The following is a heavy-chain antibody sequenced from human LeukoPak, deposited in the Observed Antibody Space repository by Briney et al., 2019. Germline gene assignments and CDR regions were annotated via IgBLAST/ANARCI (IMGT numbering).Heavy chain of an antibody. CDR1: GGSISSYY. D-gene: IGHD3-16*02. V-gene: IGHV4-59*12. J-gene: IGHJ4*02. CDR2: IYYSGST. Sequence: SETLSLTCTVSGGSISSYYWSWIRQPPGKGLEWIGYIYYSGSTYYNPSLKSRVTISVDTSKNQFSLKLSSVTAADTAVYYCARVAFSLGELSYDSYWGQGTLVTVSS. CDR3: ARVAFSLGELSYDSY.